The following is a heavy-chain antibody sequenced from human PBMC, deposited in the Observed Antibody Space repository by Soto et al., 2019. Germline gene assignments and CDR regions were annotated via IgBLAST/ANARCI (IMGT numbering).Heavy chain of an antibody. D-gene: IGHD1-7*01. CDR1: GFIFSSYA. CDR2: ISGSGGST. Sequence: GGSLRLSCAASGFIFSSYAMSWVRQAPGKGLEWVSGISGSGGSTYYADSVKGRFTFSRDNSKNTLYLQMNSLRAEDTAVYYCAKALRGITGTTYYYYYMDVWGKGTTVTVSS. V-gene: IGHV3-23*01. CDR3: AKALRGITGTTYYYYYMDV. J-gene: IGHJ6*03.